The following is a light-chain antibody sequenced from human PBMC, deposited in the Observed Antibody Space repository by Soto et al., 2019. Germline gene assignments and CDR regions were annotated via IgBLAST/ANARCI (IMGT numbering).Light chain of an antibody. CDR3: QTWGFGNWV. V-gene: IGLV4-69*01. CDR2: LNSDGSQ. Sequence: QSVLTQSPSASASPGASVKLTCTLSTGHSGYAITWYQQPPGQGPRFLMKLNSDGSQIKGDVIPDRFSGSSSGAERFLTSARPQSDDESYYYWQTWGFGNWVFGGGTKLTVL. J-gene: IGLJ3*02. CDR1: TGHSGYA.